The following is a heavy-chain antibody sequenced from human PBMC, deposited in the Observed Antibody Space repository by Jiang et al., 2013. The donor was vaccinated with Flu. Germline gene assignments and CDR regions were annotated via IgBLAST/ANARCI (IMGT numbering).Heavy chain of an antibody. D-gene: IGHD5-18*01. Sequence: GKGLEWMGIIYPGDSDTRYSPSFQGQVTISADKSISTAYQQWSSLKASDTAMYYCATWSLVDTAMASFDYWGQGTLVTVSS. CDR2: IYPGDSDT. CDR3: ATWSLVDTAMASFDY. J-gene: IGHJ4*02. V-gene: IGHV5-51*01.